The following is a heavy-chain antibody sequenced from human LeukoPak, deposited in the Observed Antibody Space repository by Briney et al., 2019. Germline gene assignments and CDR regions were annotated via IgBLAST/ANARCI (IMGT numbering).Heavy chain of an antibody. V-gene: IGHV1-46*01. D-gene: IGHD3-16*01. Sequence: ASVNVSCKASGYTFTSYYMHWVRQAPGQGLEWMGIINPSGGSTSYAQKFQGRVTMTRDTSTSTVYMELSSLRSGDTAVYYCARDLGTTFPDYWGQGTLVTVSS. CDR2: INPSGGST. J-gene: IGHJ4*02. CDR1: GYTFTSYY. CDR3: ARDLGTTFPDY.